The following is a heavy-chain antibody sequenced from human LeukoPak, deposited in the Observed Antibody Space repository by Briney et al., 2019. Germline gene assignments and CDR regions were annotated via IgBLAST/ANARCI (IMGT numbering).Heavy chain of an antibody. CDR1: GDSTSGHY. CDR2: IFYSGST. CDR3: ARAKMIRGIIPFDY. J-gene: IGHJ4*02. V-gene: IGHV4-59*11. Sequence: SETLSLTCTVSGDSTSGHYWSWIRQPPGKGLEWIGYIFYSGSTNYSPSLKSRVTMSVDMARNQLSLRLSSVTAADTAVYYCARAKMIRGIIPFDYWGQGTRVTVSS. D-gene: IGHD3-10*01.